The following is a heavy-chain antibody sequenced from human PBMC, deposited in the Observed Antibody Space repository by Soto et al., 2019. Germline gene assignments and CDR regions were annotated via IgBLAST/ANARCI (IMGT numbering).Heavy chain of an antibody. Sequence: ASVKVSCKASGYTFTSYYMHWVRQAPGQGLEWMGIINPSGGSTSYAQKFQGRVTMTRDTSTSTVYMELSSLRDEDTAVYFCVRARGPFFVILTGYAPTTYSSGMDVWGQGTTVTVSS. CDR2: INPSGGST. CDR3: VRARGPFFVILTGYAPTTYSSGMDV. V-gene: IGHV1-46*01. J-gene: IGHJ6*02. D-gene: IGHD3-9*01. CDR1: GYTFTSYY.